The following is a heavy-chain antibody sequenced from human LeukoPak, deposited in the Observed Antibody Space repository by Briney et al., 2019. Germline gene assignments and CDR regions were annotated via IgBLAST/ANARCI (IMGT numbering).Heavy chain of an antibody. Sequence: ISYHGSNKYYAASVKGRFTISRDNSKNTLYLQMNSLRAEDTAVYYCARAIGGITSAEIDYWGQGTLVTVSS. CDR3: ARAIGGITSAEIDY. D-gene: IGHD1-14*01. J-gene: IGHJ4*02. CDR2: ISYHGSNK. V-gene: IGHV3-30*01.